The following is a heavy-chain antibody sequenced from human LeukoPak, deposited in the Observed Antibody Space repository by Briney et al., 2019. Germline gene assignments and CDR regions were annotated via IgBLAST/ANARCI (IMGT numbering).Heavy chain of an antibody. J-gene: IGHJ6*02. CDR2: IYYSGST. CDR1: GGFVSSGSYY. CDR3: ARDRAYYYGMDV. Sequence: KPSETLSLTCTVSGGFVSSGSYYWSWIRQPPGKGLEWIGYIYYSGSTNYNPSLKSRVTISVDTSKNQFSLKLSSVTAADTAVYYCARDRAYYYGMDVWGQGTTVTVSS. V-gene: IGHV4-61*01.